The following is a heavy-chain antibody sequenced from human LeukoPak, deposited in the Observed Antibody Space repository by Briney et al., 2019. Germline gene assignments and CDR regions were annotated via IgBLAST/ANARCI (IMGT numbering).Heavy chain of an antibody. CDR1: GFTFSNYW. CDR3: ATAGNYRFDY. J-gene: IGHJ4*02. Sequence: GGSLRLSCAASGFTFSNYWVHWVRQAPGKGLVWVSRINPDGSTINYADSVKGRFTISRDNAKNTLYLQMNSLGAEDTAVYYCATAGNYRFDYWGQGTLVTVSS. V-gene: IGHV3-74*01. CDR2: INPDGSTI. D-gene: IGHD1-7*01.